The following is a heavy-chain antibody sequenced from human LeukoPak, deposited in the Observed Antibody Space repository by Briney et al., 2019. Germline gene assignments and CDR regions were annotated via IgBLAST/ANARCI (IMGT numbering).Heavy chain of an antibody. CDR2: ISAYNGNT. V-gene: IGHV1-18*01. CDR1: GNTFTSYG. D-gene: IGHD3-3*01. Sequence: GASVKVTCKASGNTFTSYGISWVRQAPGQGLEWMGWISAYNGNTNYAQKLQGRVTMTTDTSTSTAYMELRSLRSDDTAVYYCARTGFLEWLLPFDPWGQGTLVTVSS. CDR3: ARTGFLEWLLPFDP. J-gene: IGHJ5*02.